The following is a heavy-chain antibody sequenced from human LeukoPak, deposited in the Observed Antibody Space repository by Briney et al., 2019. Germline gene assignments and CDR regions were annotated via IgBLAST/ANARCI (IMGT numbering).Heavy chain of an antibody. Sequence: ASVKVSCQSSGYTFTGYFMHWLRQAPGQRLECMGWINSKSGDTKYAQKFQGRVTMTTDTSISTACMELSRLRSDDTAVYYCARVRYRLAETYIDYWGQGTLASVSS. CDR2: INSKSGDT. D-gene: IGHD3-16*01. CDR3: ARVRYRLAETYIDY. CDR1: GYTFTGYF. J-gene: IGHJ4*02. V-gene: IGHV1-2*02.